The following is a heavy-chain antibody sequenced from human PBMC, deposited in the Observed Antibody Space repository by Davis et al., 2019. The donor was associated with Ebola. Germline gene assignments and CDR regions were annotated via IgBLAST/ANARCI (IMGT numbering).Heavy chain of an antibody. D-gene: IGHD6-19*01. Sequence: GESLKISCAASGFTFSDYYMSWIRQAPGKGLEWVSDISSSSTYTNYADSVKGRFTISRDNAKNSLYLQMNSLRVGDTAVYYCVRDNGYSSGWGQGTLVTVSS. CDR3: VRDNGYSSG. CDR2: ISSSSTYT. V-gene: IGHV3-11*06. J-gene: IGHJ4*02. CDR1: GFTFSDYY.